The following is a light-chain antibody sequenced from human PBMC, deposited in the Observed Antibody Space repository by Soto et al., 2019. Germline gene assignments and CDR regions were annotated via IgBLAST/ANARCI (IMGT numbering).Light chain of an antibody. V-gene: IGKV3-11*01. CDR1: QSVSSN. CDR3: EQRSIWPLYT. CDR2: DAS. Sequence: EIVMTQSPATLSVSPGERATLSCRASQSVSSNLAWYQQKPGQAPRLLIYDASNRATGIPARFSGSGFGTDFTLTISSLEPEDFAVYYCEQRSIWPLYTFGQGTKVDIK. J-gene: IGKJ2*01.